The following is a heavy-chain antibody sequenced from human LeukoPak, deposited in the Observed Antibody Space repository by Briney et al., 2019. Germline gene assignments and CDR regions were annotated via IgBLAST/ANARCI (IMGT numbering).Heavy chain of an antibody. CDR3: ARDSRFGETYFDY. CDR1: GFTFSSYW. V-gene: IGHV3-7*01. Sequence: GGSLRLSCAASGFTFSSYWMSWVRQAPGKGLEWVANIKQDGSEKYYVDSVKGRFTISRDNAKNSLYLQMNSLRAEDTAVYYCARDSRFGETYFDYWGQGTLVTVSS. CDR2: IKQDGSEK. J-gene: IGHJ4*02. D-gene: IGHD3-10*01.